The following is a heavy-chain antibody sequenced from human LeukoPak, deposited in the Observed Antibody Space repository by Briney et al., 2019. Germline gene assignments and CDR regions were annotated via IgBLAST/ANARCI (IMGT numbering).Heavy chain of an antibody. D-gene: IGHD2-2*01. CDR2: IWYDGSNK. CDR1: GFTFSSYG. CDR3: VREGCSSTSCYPYYYYYGMDV. J-gene: IGHJ6*04. Sequence: GGSLRLSCAASGFTFSSYGMHWVRQAPGKGLEWVAVIWYDGSNKYYADSVKGRFTISRDNSKNTLYLQMNSLRAEDTAVYYCVREGCSSTSCYPYYYYYGMDVWGKGTTVTVSS. V-gene: IGHV3-33*01.